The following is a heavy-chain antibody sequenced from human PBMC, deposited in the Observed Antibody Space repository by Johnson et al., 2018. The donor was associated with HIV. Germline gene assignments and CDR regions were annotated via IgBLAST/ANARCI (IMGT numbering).Heavy chain of an antibody. D-gene: IGHD1-26*01. CDR3: AKALGWELSI. CDR2: ISSNGGST. Sequence: VQLVESGGGLVRPGGSLRLSCAASGFTFSSYAMHWVRQAPGKGLEYVSAISSNGGSTYYANSVKGRFTISRDNSKNTLYLQMNSLRAEDTAVYYCAKALGWELSIWGQGTMVTVSS. J-gene: IGHJ3*02. CDR1: GFTFSSYA. V-gene: IGHV3-64*01.